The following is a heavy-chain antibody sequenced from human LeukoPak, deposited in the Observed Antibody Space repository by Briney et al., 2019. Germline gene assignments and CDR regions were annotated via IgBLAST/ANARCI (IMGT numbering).Heavy chain of an antibody. CDR1: GGTFSSYA. CDR2: IIPILGIA. CDR3: ARDLVDYYYGMDV. V-gene: IGHV1-69*04. Sequence: ASVKVSCKASGGTFSSYAISWVRQAPGQGLEWMGRIIPILGIANYAQKFQGRVTITADKPTSTAYMELSSLRSEDTAVYCCARDLVDYYYGMDVWGQGTTVTVSS. J-gene: IGHJ6*02.